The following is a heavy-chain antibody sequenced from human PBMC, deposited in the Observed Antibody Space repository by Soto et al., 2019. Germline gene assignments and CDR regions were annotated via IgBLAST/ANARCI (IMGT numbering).Heavy chain of an antibody. CDR3: ARDVGTYYYDSSGYYYRD. Sequence: QVQLVQSGAEVKKPGASVKVSCKASGYTFTSYGISWVRQAPGQGLEWMGWISAYNGNTNYAQKLQGRVTKTTDTSPSTAHMEQRSLRSDDTAVYYCARDVGTYYYDSSGYYYRDWGQGTLVTVSS. CDR1: GYTFTSYG. J-gene: IGHJ4*02. D-gene: IGHD3-22*01. CDR2: ISAYNGNT. V-gene: IGHV1-18*01.